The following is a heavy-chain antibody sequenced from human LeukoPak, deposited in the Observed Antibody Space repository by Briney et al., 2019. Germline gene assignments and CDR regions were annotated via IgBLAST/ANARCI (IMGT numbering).Heavy chain of an antibody. CDR3: VRKFATGD. J-gene: IGHJ4*02. CDR1: GFTFSSHL. CDR2: VKSDGTAT. D-gene: IGHD1-14*01. Sequence: GGSLRLSCAASGFTFSSHLMHWVRQAQGTGLVWVSSVKSDGTATNYADSVKGRFTISRDNAKNTLYLQMNSLRVEDTAVYYCVRKFATGDWGQGTLVTVTS. V-gene: IGHV3-74*01.